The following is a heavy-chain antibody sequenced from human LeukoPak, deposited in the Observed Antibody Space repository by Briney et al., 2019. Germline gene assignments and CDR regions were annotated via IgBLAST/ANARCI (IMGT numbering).Heavy chain of an antibody. CDR1: GFTFSSYW. V-gene: IGHV3-74*01. D-gene: IGHD4-17*01. J-gene: IGHJ4*02. CDR3: ARDPRGYGDYVGFDY. CDR2: IDSDGSST. Sequence: GGSLRLSCAASGFTFSSYWVHWVRQAPGKGLVGVSRIDSDGSSTSYAASVKGRFTISRDNAKNTLYLQMNSLSAEDTAVYYCARDPRGYGDYVGFDYWGQGTLVTVSS.